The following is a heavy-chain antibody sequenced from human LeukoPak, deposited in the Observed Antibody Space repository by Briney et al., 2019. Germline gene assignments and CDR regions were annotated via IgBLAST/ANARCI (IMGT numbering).Heavy chain of an antibody. CDR1: GFTFNYYD. CDR2: VSRSGDNT. J-gene: IGHJ4*02. Sequence: GGSLRLSCAASGFTFNYYDMNWVRQVPGKGLEWVSSVSRSGDNTDYADSVKGRFTISRDNFENTVYLQMNSLRGDDTAVYYCAKDGSALWFGDLSHYFDNWGQGILVTVSA. D-gene: IGHD3-10*01. V-gene: IGHV3-23*01. CDR3: AKDGSALWFGDLSHYFDN.